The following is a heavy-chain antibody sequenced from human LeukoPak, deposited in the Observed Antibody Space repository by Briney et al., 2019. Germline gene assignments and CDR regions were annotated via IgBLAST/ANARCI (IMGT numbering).Heavy chain of an antibody. D-gene: IGHD3-10*01. CDR1: GFTFSSYG. Sequence: QTGGSLRLSCAASGFTFSSYGMRWVRQDPGKGLEWVAFIRFDGRNEYCAHSVKGRFTRSRDTSRNTLYLQMNSLRPADTAVYYCAKVQDGLSRFGEFLDYWGKGTLVTVSS. J-gene: IGHJ4*02. V-gene: IGHV3-30*02. CDR3: AKVQDGLSRFGEFLDY. CDR2: IRFDGRNE.